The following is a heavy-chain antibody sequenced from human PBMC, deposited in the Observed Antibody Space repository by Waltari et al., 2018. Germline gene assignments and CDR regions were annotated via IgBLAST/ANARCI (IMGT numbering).Heavy chain of an antibody. CDR2: IYTSGST. CDR1: GGSISSYY. J-gene: IGHJ5*02. Sequence: QVQLQESGPGLVKPSETLSLTCTVSGGSISSYYWSWIRQPAGKGLEWIGRIYTSGSTNYNPSLKSRVTMSVDTSKNQFSLKLSSVTAADTAVYYCARDPLYSSSFQTKEKVNWFDPWGQGTLVTVSS. V-gene: IGHV4-4*07. D-gene: IGHD6-6*01. CDR3: ARDPLYSSSFQTKEKVNWFDP.